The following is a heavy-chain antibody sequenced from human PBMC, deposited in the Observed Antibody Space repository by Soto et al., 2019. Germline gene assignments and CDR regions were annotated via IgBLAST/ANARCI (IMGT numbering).Heavy chain of an antibody. CDR2: ISAGGGST. D-gene: IGHD6-13*01. Sequence: EVQLLESGGGLVQPGGSLRLSCAASGFTFNNFGMSWVRQAPGKGLEWVSVISAGGGSTYYADSLKGRISISRDNSKNALYLPMNSLRADDTAIYYCAKMFNSNWSPFDYWGQGTLVTVSS. CDR1: GFTFNNFG. J-gene: IGHJ4*02. V-gene: IGHV3-23*01. CDR3: AKMFNSNWSPFDY.